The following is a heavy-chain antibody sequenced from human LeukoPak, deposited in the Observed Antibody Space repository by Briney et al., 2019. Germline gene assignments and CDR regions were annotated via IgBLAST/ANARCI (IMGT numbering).Heavy chain of an antibody. CDR1: GSTFSSYE. D-gene: IGHD3-10*02. J-gene: IGHJ6*04. CDR3: AELGITMIGGV. V-gene: IGHV3-48*03. CDR2: ISSSESTI. Sequence: GGSLRLSCAASGSTFSSYEMNWVRQAPGKGLEWVSYISSSESTIYYADSVKGRFTISRDNAKNSLYLQMNSLRAEDTAVYYCAELGITMIGGVWGKGTTVTISS.